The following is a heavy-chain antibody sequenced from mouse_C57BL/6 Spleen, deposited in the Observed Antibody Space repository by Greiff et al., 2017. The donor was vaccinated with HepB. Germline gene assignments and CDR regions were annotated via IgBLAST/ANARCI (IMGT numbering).Heavy chain of an antibody. CDR2: VYPYNGGT. J-gene: IGHJ4*01. CDR1: GFTFTDYY. V-gene: IGHV1-36*01. Sequence: EVQLQQSGPVLVKPGPSVKISCKASGFTFTDYYMHWVKQSHGKSLEWIGLVYPYNGGTSYNQKFKGKATLTVETSTSTAYMELNSLTSEDSAVYFWARPYDYGHAMDYWGQGTSVTVSS. CDR3: ARPYDYGHAMDY. D-gene: IGHD2-4*01.